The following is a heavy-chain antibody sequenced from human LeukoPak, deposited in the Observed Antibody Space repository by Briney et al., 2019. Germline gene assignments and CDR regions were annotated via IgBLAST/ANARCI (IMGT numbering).Heavy chain of an antibody. V-gene: IGHV4-39*07. D-gene: IGHD3-10*01. CDR2: IYYSGST. CDR1: GGPISSSSYY. Sequence: SETLSLTCTASGGPISSSSYYWGWIRQPPGKGLEWIGSIYYSGSTYYNPSLKSRVTISVDTSKNQFSLKLSSVTAADTAVYYCASWVRGVIIKSGIYYWGQGTLVTVSS. CDR3: ASWVRGVIIKSGIYY. J-gene: IGHJ4*02.